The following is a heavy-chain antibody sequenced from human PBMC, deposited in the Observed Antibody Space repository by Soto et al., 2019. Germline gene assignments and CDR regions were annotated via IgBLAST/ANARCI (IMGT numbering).Heavy chain of an antibody. CDR1: GDSFNDYY. D-gene: IGHD5-12*01. V-gene: IGHV1-2*02. Sequence: VQLAQSGAEVKKPGASVKVSCKTSGDSFNDYYIHWVRQAPGQGLEWMGWINPNGGATKYAQKFQGRVTGTRDTSIRTFYMELSSLRSDDTAVYYCARESGGATATLDYYYFYMDVWGKGTTVTVSS. J-gene: IGHJ6*03. CDR3: ARESGGATATLDYYYFYMDV. CDR2: INPNGGAT.